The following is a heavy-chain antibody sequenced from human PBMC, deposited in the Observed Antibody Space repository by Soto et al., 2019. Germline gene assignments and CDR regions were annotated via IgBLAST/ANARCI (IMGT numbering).Heavy chain of an antibody. V-gene: IGHV3-23*01. CDR3: AKLLESSSWKDYYYYGLDV. J-gene: IGHJ6*02. Sequence: EVQLLESGGGLVQPGGSLRLSCTASEFTFYIYAMTWVRQAPGKGLELVSAISGNGDSTYYADSVKGRFTISRDNSKNTLYLQMNSLKAEDTAVYYCAKLLESSSWKDYYYYGLDVWGQGTTVTVSS. D-gene: IGHD6-13*01. CDR2: ISGNGDST. CDR1: EFTFYIYA.